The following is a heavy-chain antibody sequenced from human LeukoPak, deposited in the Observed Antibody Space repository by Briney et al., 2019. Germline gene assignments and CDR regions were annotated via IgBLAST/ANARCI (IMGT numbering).Heavy chain of an antibody. Sequence: GGSLRLSCAASGFTFSSYDMHWVRQATGKGLEWVSAIGTAGDTYYPGSVKGRFTISRENAKNSLYLQMNSLRAGDTAVYYCARGQHDYYYYGMDVWGQGTTVTVSS. CDR2: IGTAGDT. CDR1: GFTFSSYD. J-gene: IGHJ6*02. CDR3: ARGQHDYYYYGMDV. V-gene: IGHV3-13*01.